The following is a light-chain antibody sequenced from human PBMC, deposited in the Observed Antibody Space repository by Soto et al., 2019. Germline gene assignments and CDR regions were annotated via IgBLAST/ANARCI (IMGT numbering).Light chain of an antibody. CDR3: QQYGSSPVYT. Sequence: EIVLTQSPGTLSLSPGERATLSCRASQSVSSSYLAWYQQKPGQAPRLLIYGASSSATGIPDRFSGSGSGTDFTLTISRLEPEDFAVYYCQQYGSSPVYTCGQGTKLEIK. J-gene: IGKJ2*01. CDR1: QSVSSSY. V-gene: IGKV3-20*01. CDR2: GAS.